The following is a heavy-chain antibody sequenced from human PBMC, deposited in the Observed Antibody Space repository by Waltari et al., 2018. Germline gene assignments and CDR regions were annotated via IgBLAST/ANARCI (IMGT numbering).Heavy chain of an antibody. CDR3: ATLPIPLELWYFDL. J-gene: IGHJ2*01. CDR2: LHYGGSS. D-gene: IGHD1-7*01. CDR1: GESISTGDFY. Sequence: QVHLQQSGPGLVQPSETLSLTCDVSGESISTGDFYWAWIRQSPGTGLEWIGSLHYGGSSYFNPSLKSRVTISVDTSKNQFSLKLTSVTAADTAVYYCATLPIPLELWYFDLWGRGTLVTVSS. V-gene: IGHV4-39*01.